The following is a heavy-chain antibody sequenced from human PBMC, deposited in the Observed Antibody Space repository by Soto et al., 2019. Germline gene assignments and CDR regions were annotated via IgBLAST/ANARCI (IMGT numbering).Heavy chain of an antibody. Sequence: EVQVVESGGGLVKPGGSLTLSCNFTFSLYSMNWVRQAPGQGLEWVASISSGAAYIKYADSVQGRFTISRDNAKSSVSLQMSRLRVEDTAVYFCTRDEGGSYDSWFHPWGQGTQVTVSA. CDR1: TFSLYS. J-gene: IGHJ5*02. D-gene: IGHD1-26*01. CDR2: ISSGAAYI. CDR3: TRDEGGSYDSWFHP. V-gene: IGHV3-21*01.